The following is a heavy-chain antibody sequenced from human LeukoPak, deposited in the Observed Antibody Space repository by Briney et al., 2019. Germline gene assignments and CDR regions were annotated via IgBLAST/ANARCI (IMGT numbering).Heavy chain of an antibody. V-gene: IGHV1-18*01. J-gene: IGHJ4*02. Sequence: ASVKVSCKASGYTFLSSGISWVRQAPGQGLEWVAWISPYNGYTNYSQKVQGRVTLTTDRFTYTAYLELRSLRSDDTAVYYCARVPSWELWHFDYWGQGTLVTVSS. CDR2: ISPYNGYT. D-gene: IGHD1-7*01. CDR1: GYTFLSSG. CDR3: ARVPSWELWHFDY.